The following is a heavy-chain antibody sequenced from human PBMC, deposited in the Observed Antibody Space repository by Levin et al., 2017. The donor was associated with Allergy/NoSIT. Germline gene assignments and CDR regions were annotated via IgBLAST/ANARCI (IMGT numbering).Heavy chain of an antibody. Sequence: HPGGSLRLSCAASGFTVSSNYMSWVRQAPGKGLEWVSVIYSGGSAYYADSVKGRFTISRDNSKNTLYLQMNSLRAEDTAVYYCARDLSGGSCYWFDPWGQGTLVTVSS. J-gene: IGHJ5*02. V-gene: IGHV3-53*01. CDR2: IYSGGSA. D-gene: IGHD2-15*01. CDR3: ARDLSGGSCYWFDP. CDR1: GFTVSSNY.